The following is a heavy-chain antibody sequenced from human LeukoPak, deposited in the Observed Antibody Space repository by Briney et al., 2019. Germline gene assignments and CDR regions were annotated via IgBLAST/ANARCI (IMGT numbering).Heavy chain of an antibody. D-gene: IGHD5-18*01. CDR2: IYYSGST. J-gene: IGHJ6*03. Sequence: PSETLSLTCTVSGGSISSYYWSWIRQPPGKGLEWIGYIYYSGSTNYNPSLKSRVTISVDTSKNQFSLKLSSVTAADTAVYYCARTTEGGYTYGYFYYYYMDVWGKGTTVTISS. CDR3: ARTTEGGYTYGYFYYYYMDV. CDR1: GGSISSYY. V-gene: IGHV4-59*01.